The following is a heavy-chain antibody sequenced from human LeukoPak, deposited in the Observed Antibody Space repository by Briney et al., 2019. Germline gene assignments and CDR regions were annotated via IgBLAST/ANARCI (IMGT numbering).Heavy chain of an antibody. D-gene: IGHD3-3*01. V-gene: IGHV4-34*01. CDR3: ARARARPTIFGVVIPFDY. J-gene: IGHJ4*02. CDR1: GGSFSGYY. CDR2: INHSGST. Sequence: SETLSLTCAVYGGSFSGYYWSWIRQPPGKGLGWIGEINHSGSTNYNPSLKSRVTISVDTSKNQFSLKLSSVTAADTAVYYCARARARPTIFGVVIPFDYWGQGTLVTVSS.